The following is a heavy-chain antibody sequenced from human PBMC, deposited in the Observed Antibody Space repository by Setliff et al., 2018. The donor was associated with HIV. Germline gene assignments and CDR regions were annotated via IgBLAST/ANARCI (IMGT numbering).Heavy chain of an antibody. CDR3: ARPTNIDTLYYGSQSFYMYYYGMDV. Sequence: LRLSCAASGFTFSSYGMHWVRQAPGKGLEWVSGISQSGDRIYYADSVRGRFTISRDNAKNSLYLQMNSLRAEDTAVYFCARPTNIDTLYYGSQSFYMYYYGMDVWGQGTTVTVSS. D-gene: IGHD3-10*01. J-gene: IGHJ6*02. V-gene: IGHV3-48*01. CDR1: GFTFSSYG. CDR2: ISQSGDRI.